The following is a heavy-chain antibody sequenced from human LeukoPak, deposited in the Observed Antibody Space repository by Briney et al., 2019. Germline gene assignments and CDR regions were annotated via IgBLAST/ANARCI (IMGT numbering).Heavy chain of an antibody. J-gene: IGHJ4*02. CDR3: AKTREYYYDSSGSALFY. D-gene: IGHD3-22*01. V-gene: IGHV3-23*01. CDR1: GFTFSNAW. CDR2: ISGSGGST. Sequence: GGSLRLSCAASGFTFSNAWMSWVRQAPGKGLEWVSAISGSGGSTYYADSVKGRFTISRDNSKNTLYLQMNSLRAEDTAVYYCAKTREYYYDSSGSALFYWGQGTLVTVSS.